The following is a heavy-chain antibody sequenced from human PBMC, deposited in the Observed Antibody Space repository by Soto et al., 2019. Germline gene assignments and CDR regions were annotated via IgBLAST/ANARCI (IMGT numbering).Heavy chain of an antibody. CDR2: INPSGGST. CDR1: GDTFTSYY. Sequence: ASVKVSCKASGDTFTSYYMHWVRQAPGQGLEWMGIINPSGGSTSYAQKFQGRVTMTRDTSTSTVYMELSSLRSEDTAVYYCARCSSSSGIYYYYMDVWGKGTTVTVSS. D-gene: IGHD6-6*01. J-gene: IGHJ6*03. V-gene: IGHV1-46*03. CDR3: ARCSSSSGIYYYYMDV.